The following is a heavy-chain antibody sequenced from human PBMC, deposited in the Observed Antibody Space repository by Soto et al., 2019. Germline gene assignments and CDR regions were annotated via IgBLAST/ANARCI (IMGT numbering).Heavy chain of an antibody. D-gene: IGHD6-6*01. CDR2: FDPDDGST. V-gene: IGHV1-24*01. J-gene: IGHJ4*02. CDR3: ASALYSSSSSSFDY. CDR1: GYTLTELS. Sequence: ASVKVSCKVSGYTLTELSMHWVRQAPGKGLEWMGRFDPDDGSTIYAQKFQGRVTMTRDTSTSTVYMELSSLRSEDTAVYYCASALYSSSSSSFDYWGQGTLVTVSS.